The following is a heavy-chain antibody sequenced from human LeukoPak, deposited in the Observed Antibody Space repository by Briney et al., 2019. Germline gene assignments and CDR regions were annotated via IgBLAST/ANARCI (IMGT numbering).Heavy chain of an antibody. D-gene: IGHD6-13*01. CDR1: GYTFTSYG. V-gene: IGHV1-18*01. Sequence: GASVKVSCKASGYTFTSYGISWVRQAPGQGLEWMGWISAYNGNTNYAQKLQGRVTMTTDTSTSTAYMELRSLRSDDTAVYYCALRGLLIAAAGSYYFDYWGQGTLVTVSS. J-gene: IGHJ4*02. CDR3: ALRGLLIAAAGSYYFDY. CDR2: ISAYNGNT.